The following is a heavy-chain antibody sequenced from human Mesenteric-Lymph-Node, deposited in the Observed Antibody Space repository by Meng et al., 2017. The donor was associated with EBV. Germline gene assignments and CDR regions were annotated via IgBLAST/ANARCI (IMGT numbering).Heavy chain of an antibody. CDR1: CDCISSSTW. D-gene: IGHD6-19*01. Sequence: VQVQEPGPGVVQLSGTLSLPRAVSCDCISSSTWWSWFRHPPGKGLEWSGEIFHSGSTNYNPSLKSRVTLSVDKSKNQFSLELMYMTAADTALYYCAKATSGWAKGWIDTWGQGTLVTVSS. CDR2: IFHSGST. CDR3: AKATSGWAKGWIDT. J-gene: IGHJ5*02. V-gene: IGHV4-4*02.